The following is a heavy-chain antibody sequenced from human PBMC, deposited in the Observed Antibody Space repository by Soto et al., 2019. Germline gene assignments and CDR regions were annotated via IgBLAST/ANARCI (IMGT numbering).Heavy chain of an antibody. CDR1: GGSISSYY. Sequence: QVQLQESGPGLVKPSETLSLTYTVSGGSISSYYWSWIRQPPGKGLEWIGYIYYSGSTNYNPSLKSRVTISVDTSKNQFSLKLSSVTAADTAVYYCARSLIAADAFDIWGQGTMVTVSS. CDR2: IYYSGST. CDR3: ARSLIAADAFDI. V-gene: IGHV4-59*01. D-gene: IGHD5-12*01. J-gene: IGHJ3*02.